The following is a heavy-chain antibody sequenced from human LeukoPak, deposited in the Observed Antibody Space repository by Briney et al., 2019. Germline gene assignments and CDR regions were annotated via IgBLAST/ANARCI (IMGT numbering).Heavy chain of an antibody. CDR3: ASGYCVGGPIENFYYYMDV. D-gene: IGHD3-22*01. V-gene: IGHV4-61*02. CDR1: GGSISSGSYY. Sequence: KTSQNLSLTCTVSGGSISSGSYYWSWIRQPAGKGLEWIGRIYTSGSTNYNPSLKSRVTISVDMSQRQLFLKLTSVTAADTAVYYCASGYCVGGPIENFYYYMDVWGKGTTVTVSS. CDR2: IYTSGST. J-gene: IGHJ6*03.